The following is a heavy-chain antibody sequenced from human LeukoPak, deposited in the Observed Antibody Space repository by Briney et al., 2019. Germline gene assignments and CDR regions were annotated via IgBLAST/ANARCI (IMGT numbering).Heavy chain of an antibody. CDR2: ISKDGTST. J-gene: IGHJ4*02. CDR3: TSGEVWYY. D-gene: IGHD3-3*01. CDR1: GLSFRRDW. Sequence: GGSLRLSCTVSGLSFRRDWIYWVRQGPGKGPVYVSRISKDGTSTDYADSVKGRFTISRDNAKDTVYLQMTSLRADDTAMYYCTSGEVWYYWGQGTLVTVSS. V-gene: IGHV3-74*01.